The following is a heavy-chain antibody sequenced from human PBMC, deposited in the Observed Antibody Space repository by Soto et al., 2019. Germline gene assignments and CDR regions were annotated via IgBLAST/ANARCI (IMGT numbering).Heavy chain of an antibody. CDR1: GFTFSSYS. CDR3: ARMSGNQRAFDI. CDR2: ISSSSSYI. Sequence: GGSLRLSCAASGFTFSSYSMNWVRQAPGKGLEWVSSISSSSSYIYYADSVKGRFTISRDSAKNSLYLQMNSLRAEDTAVYYCARMSGNQRAFDIWGQGTMVTVSS. D-gene: IGHD3-3*01. V-gene: IGHV3-21*01. J-gene: IGHJ3*02.